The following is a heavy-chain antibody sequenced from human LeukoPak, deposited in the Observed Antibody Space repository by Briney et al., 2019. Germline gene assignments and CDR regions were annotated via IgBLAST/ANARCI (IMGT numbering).Heavy chain of an antibody. CDR2: IRYEGSNK. CDR3: AKDRGWVLYYFDY. V-gene: IGHV3-30*02. J-gene: IGHJ4*02. Sequence: PGGSLRLSCAASGFTVSRNYMSWVRQAPGKGVEGGAFIRYEGSNKYYADSVKGRFTISRDNSKNTLYLQMNSLRAEDTAVYYCAKDRGWVLYYFDYWGQGTLVTVSS. D-gene: IGHD6-19*01. CDR1: GFTVSRNY.